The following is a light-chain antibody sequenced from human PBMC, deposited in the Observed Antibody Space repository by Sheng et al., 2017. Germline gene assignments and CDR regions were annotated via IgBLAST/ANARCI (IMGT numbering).Light chain of an antibody. CDR2: DAS. J-gene: IGKJ1*01. Sequence: EIVLTQSPATLSLSPGERATLSCRASQSVSSYLAWYQQKPGQAPRLLIYDASNRATGIPARFSGSGSGTDFTLTISSLEPEDFAVYYCQQRSNWRTFGQGTNGGNQT. CDR3: QQRSNWRT. CDR1: QSVSSY. V-gene: IGKV3-11*01.